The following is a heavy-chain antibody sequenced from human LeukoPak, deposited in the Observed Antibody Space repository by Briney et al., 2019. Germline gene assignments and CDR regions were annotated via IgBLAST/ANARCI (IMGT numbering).Heavy chain of an antibody. J-gene: IGHJ3*02. CDR2: ISYDGSNK. CDR1: GFTFSSYA. V-gene: IGHV3-30*04. D-gene: IGHD2-15*01. Sequence: GGSLRLSCAASGFTFSSYAMHWVRQAPGKGLEWVAVISYDGSNKYYADSVKGRFTISRDNSKNTLYLQMNSLRAEDTAVYYCAIPFGPPDIVVVVAAAGGAFDIWGQGTMVAVSS. CDR3: AIPFGPPDIVVVVAAAGGAFDI.